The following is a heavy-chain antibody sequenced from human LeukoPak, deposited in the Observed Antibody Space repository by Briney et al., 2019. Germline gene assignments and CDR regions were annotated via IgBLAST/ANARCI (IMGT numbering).Heavy chain of an antibody. Sequence: ASVKVSCKASGYTFTGYYMHWVRQAPGQGLEWMGWINPNSCGTNYAQKFQGRVTMTRDTSISTAYMELSRLRSDDTAVYYCASVDGIAVAGILDYGGQGTLVTVSS. CDR2: INPNSCGT. D-gene: IGHD6-19*01. CDR1: GYTFTGYY. CDR3: ASVDGIAVAGILDY. J-gene: IGHJ4*02. V-gene: IGHV1-2*02.